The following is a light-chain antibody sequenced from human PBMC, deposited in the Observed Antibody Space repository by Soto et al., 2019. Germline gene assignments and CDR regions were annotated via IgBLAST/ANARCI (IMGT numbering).Light chain of an antibody. V-gene: IGKV1-5*01. Sequence: DIHLTQPPSTLSASVGDRVTITCRASQSVSIWLAWYRQKPGKAPEVLVWDASSLQRGVPSRFSGSGSGTEFTLTISSLQPDDFATYYCQQYNGYYTWTLGQGTKVDIK. J-gene: IGKJ1*01. CDR2: DAS. CDR3: QQYNGYYTWT. CDR1: QSVSIW.